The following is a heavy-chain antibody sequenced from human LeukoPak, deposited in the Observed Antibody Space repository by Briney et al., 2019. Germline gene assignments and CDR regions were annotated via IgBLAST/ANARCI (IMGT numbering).Heavy chain of an antibody. D-gene: IGHD1-1*01. CDR1: GGTFSSYA. V-gene: IGHV1-69*13. Sequence: ASVNVSCKASGGTFSSYAFSWVRQAPGPGLEWMGGIIPIFGTANYARKFQGRVTITADESTSTAYMELSSLRSEDTAVYYCARAESSGPERLVLVHFDYWGQGTLVTVSS. CDR3: ARAESSGPERLVLVHFDY. CDR2: IIPIFGTA. J-gene: IGHJ4*02.